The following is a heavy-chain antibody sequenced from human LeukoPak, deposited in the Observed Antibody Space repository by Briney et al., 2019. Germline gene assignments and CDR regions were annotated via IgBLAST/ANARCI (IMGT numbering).Heavy chain of an antibody. Sequence: GESLRLSCAASGFTVSTNYMSWVRQAPGKGLEWVSVIYSGGSTYYADSVKGRFTISRDNSKNTVYLQMNSLRAEETAVYYCASFDYGGNSDSFEIWGQGTMVTVSS. CDR1: GFTVSTNY. V-gene: IGHV3-66*01. CDR2: IYSGGST. D-gene: IGHD4-23*01. CDR3: ASFDYGGNSDSFEI. J-gene: IGHJ3*02.